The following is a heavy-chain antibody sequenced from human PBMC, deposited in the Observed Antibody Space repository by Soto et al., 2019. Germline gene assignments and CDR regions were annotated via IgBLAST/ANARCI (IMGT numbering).Heavy chain of an antibody. J-gene: IGHJ6*02. V-gene: IGHV3-7*03. D-gene: IGHD6-6*01. CDR2: VQQDERQR. CDR1: GFTFSGFW. CDR3: ARDRDSSSAVPFGYYGMDV. Sequence: PGGSLRLSCEASGFTFSGFWMSWVRQAPGKGLQWVANVQQDERQRYYADSVKGRFTISRDNSKNTLYLQMNSLRAEDTAVYYCARDRDSSSAVPFGYYGMDVWGQGTTVTVSS.